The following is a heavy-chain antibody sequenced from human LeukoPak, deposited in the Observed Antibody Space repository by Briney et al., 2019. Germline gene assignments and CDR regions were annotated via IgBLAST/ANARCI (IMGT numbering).Heavy chain of an antibody. D-gene: IGHD7-27*01. CDR3: ARRDWGYYYAMDV. J-gene: IGHJ6*02. CDR2: IYYSGST. Sequence: SSETLSLTCTVSGGSISSYFWSWIRQPPGKGLEWIGYIYYSGSTTYNPSLKSRVTISVDTSKSQFSLKLSSVTAADTAVYYCARRDWGYYYAMDVWGQGTTVTVSS. V-gene: IGHV4-59*01. CDR1: GGSISSYF.